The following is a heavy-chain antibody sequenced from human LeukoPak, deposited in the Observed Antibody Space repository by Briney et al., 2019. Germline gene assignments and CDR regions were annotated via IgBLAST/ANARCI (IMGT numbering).Heavy chain of an antibody. CDR1: GGSFSGYY. V-gene: IGHV4-34*01. CDR3: ARWRPYYYGASGGFGP. CDR2: INHSGST. D-gene: IGHD3-10*01. J-gene: IGHJ5*02. Sequence: KPSETLSLTCAVYGGSFSGYYWSWIRQPPGKGLEWIGEINHSGSTNYNPSLKSRVTISVDTSKNQFSLKLSSVTAADTAVYYCARWRPYYYGASGGFGPGGEGTLVTVSS.